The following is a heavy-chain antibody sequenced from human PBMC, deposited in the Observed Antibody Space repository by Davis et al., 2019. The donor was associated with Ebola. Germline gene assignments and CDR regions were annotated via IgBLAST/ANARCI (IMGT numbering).Heavy chain of an antibody. CDR2: IWYDGSNK. Sequence: GGSLRPSCPAPGFTFSSYGLHWVCPAPGKGLEWVAVIWYDGSNKYSADSVKGRFTISRDNSKNTLYLQMNSLRAEDTAVYYCASREYSSGWYEFDYWGQGTLVTVSS. CDR3: ASREYSSGWYEFDY. J-gene: IGHJ4*02. D-gene: IGHD6-19*01. CDR1: GFTFSSYG. V-gene: IGHV3-33*01.